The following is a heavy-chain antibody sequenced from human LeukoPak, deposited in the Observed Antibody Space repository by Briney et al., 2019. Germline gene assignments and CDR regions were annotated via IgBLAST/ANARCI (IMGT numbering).Heavy chain of an antibody. D-gene: IGHD6-13*01. CDR3: ASGEMDSSTLFDY. CDR2: TNPNSGGT. V-gene: IGHV1-2*02. Sequence: ASVKVSCKASGYTFTGYYMHWVRQAPGQGLEWMGWTNPNSGGTNYAQKFQGRVTMTRDTSISTAYMELSRLRSDDTAVYYCASGEMDSSTLFDYWGQGTLVTVSS. J-gene: IGHJ4*02. CDR1: GYTFTGYY.